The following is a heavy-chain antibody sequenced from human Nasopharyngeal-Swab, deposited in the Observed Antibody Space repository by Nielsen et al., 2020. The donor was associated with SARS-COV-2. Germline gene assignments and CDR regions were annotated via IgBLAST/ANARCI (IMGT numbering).Heavy chain of an antibody. CDR2: ISSSGSTI. D-gene: IGHD3-22*01. Sequence: GESLKISWAASGFTFSSYEMNWVRQAPGKGLEWVSYISSSGSTIYYADSVKGRFTISRDNAKNSLYLQMNSLRAEDTAVYYCAREERTPMIVVVIAYAFDIWGQGTMVTVSS. V-gene: IGHV3-48*03. CDR1: GFTFSSYE. CDR3: AREERTPMIVVVIAYAFDI. J-gene: IGHJ3*02.